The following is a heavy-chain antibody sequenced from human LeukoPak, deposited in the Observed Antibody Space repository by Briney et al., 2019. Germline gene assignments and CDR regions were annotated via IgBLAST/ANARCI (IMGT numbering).Heavy chain of an antibody. CDR1: GGSISSYY. CDR2: IYYSGST. J-gene: IGHJ6*04. V-gene: IGHV4-59*01. D-gene: IGHD1-7*01. CDR3: ASSRGTPYYYYYGMDV. Sequence: PSETLSLTCTVSGGSISSYYWSWIRQPPGKGLEWTGYIYYSGSTNYNPSLKSRVTISVDTSKNQFSLKLSSVTAADTAVYYCASSRGTPYYYYYGMDVWGKGTTVTVSS.